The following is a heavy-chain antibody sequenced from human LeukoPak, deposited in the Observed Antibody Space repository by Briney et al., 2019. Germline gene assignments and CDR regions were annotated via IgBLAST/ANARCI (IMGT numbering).Heavy chain of an antibody. CDR2: IFYSGRT. V-gene: IGHV4-59*01. D-gene: IGHD5-18*01. Sequence: PSETLSLTCSVSGGSISSYYWSWIRQPPGKGLEWIGYIFYSGRTSYNPSLKSRVTISVDTSKNHFSLTLSSVTAADTAVYYCARDHPFTWIRGSALDVWGKGTTVTVSS. CDR3: ARDHPFTWIRGSALDV. J-gene: IGHJ6*04. CDR1: GGSISSYY.